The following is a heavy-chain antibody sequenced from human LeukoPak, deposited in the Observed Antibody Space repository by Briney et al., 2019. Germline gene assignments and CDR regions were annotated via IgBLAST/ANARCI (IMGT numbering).Heavy chain of an antibody. CDR2: ISGSGGST. V-gene: IGHV3-23*01. CDR1: GFTFSSYA. J-gene: IGHJ4*02. D-gene: IGHD3-10*01. Sequence: GRSLRLSCAASGFTFSSYAMSWVRQAPGKGLEWVSSISGSGGSTHYTDSVKGRFTISRDNSRNTLYLQMNSLRAEDTAVYYCAKDPTPYYYGSGSYWFYWGQGTLVTVSS. CDR3: AKDPTPYYYGSGSYWFY.